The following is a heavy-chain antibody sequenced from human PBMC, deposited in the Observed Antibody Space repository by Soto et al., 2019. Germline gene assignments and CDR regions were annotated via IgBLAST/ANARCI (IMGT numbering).Heavy chain of an antibody. CDR1: GGSFSGSY. CDR3: VSKSDMLPFLDY. CDR2: SNHSGST. J-gene: IGHJ4*02. V-gene: IGHV4-34*01. D-gene: IGHD3-9*01. Sequence: QVQLQQWGAGLLKPSETLSLTCAVYGGSFSGSYWSWIRQPPGKGLEWIGESNHSGSTNYNPSLKSRGTISVATSKNHFSLKLSSVTAADTAVYYCVSKSDMLPFLDYWGQGTLVTVSS.